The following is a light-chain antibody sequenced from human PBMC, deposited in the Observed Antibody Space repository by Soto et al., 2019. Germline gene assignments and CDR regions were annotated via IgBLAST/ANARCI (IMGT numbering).Light chain of an antibody. Sequence: EIVLTQSPDTLSLSPGERATLSCRASQSVSSGYLAWYQQKPGQAPRLLIYGASSRATGIPDRFSGSGSGTDFTLTISRLEPEDFAVYYCQQYGGSPTWTFGQGTKVEIK. CDR3: QQYGGSPTWT. CDR2: GAS. J-gene: IGKJ1*01. V-gene: IGKV3-20*01. CDR1: QSVSSGY.